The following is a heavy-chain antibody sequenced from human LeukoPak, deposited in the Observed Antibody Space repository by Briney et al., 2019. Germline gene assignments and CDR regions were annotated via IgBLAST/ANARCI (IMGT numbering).Heavy chain of an antibody. D-gene: IGHD2-2*01. CDR1: GGSVSGYY. Sequence: PSETLSLTCVVSGGSVSGYYWGWIRQPPGRGLEWIGYVYYSGSTNCNPSFKSRITISVDTSRNQFSLQLSSVTAADTAVYYCARVPAAPRLYMDVWGQGTTVIVSS. J-gene: IGHJ6*02. CDR2: VYYSGST. CDR3: ARVPAAPRLYMDV. V-gene: IGHV4-59*02.